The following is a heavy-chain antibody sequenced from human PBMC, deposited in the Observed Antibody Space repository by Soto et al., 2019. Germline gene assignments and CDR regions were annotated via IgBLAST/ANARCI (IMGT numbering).Heavy chain of an antibody. CDR2: INPSGGST. CDR1: GYTFTSYY. V-gene: IGHV1-46*01. J-gene: IGHJ3*02. Sequence: GASVKVSCKASGYTFTSYYMHWVRQAPGQGLEWMGIINPSGGSTSYAQKFQGRVTMTRDTSTSTVYMELSSLRSEDTAVYYCARDLSGAMIVVAPRAFDIWGQGTMVTVSS. CDR3: ARDLSGAMIVVAPRAFDI. D-gene: IGHD3-22*01.